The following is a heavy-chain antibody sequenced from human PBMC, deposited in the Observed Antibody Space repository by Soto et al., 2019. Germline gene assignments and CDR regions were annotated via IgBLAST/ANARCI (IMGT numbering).Heavy chain of an antibody. D-gene: IGHD2-2*01. CDR1: GGSISSYF. CDR2: IHYSGSS. V-gene: IGHV4-59*01. Sequence: QVQLQESGPGLVKPSETLSLTCTVSGGSISSYFWSWIRQPPGKGLEWIGYIHYSGSSNYNPSLTGRFTISLDTSKFQFPLNLSSVTAADTAVYYCAREGYCTSTSCYLDSWGQGTLVTVSS. J-gene: IGHJ4*02. CDR3: AREGYCTSTSCYLDS.